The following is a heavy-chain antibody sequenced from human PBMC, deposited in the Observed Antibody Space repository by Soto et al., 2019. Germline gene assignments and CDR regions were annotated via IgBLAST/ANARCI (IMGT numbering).Heavy chain of an antibody. CDR2: INPSGGST. J-gene: IGHJ6*02. CDR1: GYTFTSYY. V-gene: IGHV1-46*01. CDR3: AQGGNYYYYGMDV. Sequence: ASVKVSCKASGYTFTSYYMHWVRQAPGQGLEWMGIINPSGGSTSYAQKFQGRVTMTTDKSTSTAYMELSSLRSEDTAVYYCAQGGNYYYYGMDVWGQGTTVTVAS. D-gene: IGHD3-16*01.